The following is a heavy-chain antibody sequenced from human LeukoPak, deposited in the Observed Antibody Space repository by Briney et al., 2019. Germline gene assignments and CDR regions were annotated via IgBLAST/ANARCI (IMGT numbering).Heavy chain of an antibody. Sequence: ASVKVSCKASGYTFTSYDINWVRQATGQGLEWMGWMNPNSGNTGYAQKFQGRVTMTRNTSISTACMELSSLRSEDTAVYYCARLLGWRRPFYYYYMDVWGKGTTVTVSS. CDR3: ARLLGWRRPFYYYYMDV. J-gene: IGHJ6*03. CDR1: GYTFTSYD. CDR2: MNPNSGNT. D-gene: IGHD6-19*01. V-gene: IGHV1-8*01.